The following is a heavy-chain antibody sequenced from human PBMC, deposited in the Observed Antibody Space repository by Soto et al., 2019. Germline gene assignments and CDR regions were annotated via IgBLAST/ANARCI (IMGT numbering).Heavy chain of an antibody. D-gene: IGHD6-19*01. CDR1: GGAFRSYT. CDR3: ARDEIAVANRVGMDV. CDR2: ITPIFGAA. J-gene: IGHJ6*02. V-gene: IGHV1-69*06. Sequence: QVQLVQSGAEVKKPGSSVKVSCKASGGAFRSYTISWVRQAPGQGLEWMGGITPIFGAANYAQKFEGRVTISADKSPTTAYRELSNLTSEDTAVYYCARDEIAVANRVGMDVWGQGTTVIVSS.